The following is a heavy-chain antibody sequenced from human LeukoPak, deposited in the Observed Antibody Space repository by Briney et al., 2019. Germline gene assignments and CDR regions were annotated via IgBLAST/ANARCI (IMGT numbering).Heavy chain of an antibody. D-gene: IGHD6-19*01. CDR1: GFTFVIYA. V-gene: IGHV3-23*01. CDR3: AKARLSTGWAYNDY. CDR2: VVGNGGTT. Sequence: GGSLRLSCAASGFTFVIYAMSWVRQAPGKGLEWVSAVVGNGGTTFHADSVKGRFTISRDNSKNTVYLQINSPRGEDTAVYYCAKARLSTGWAYNDYWGQGTLVTVSS. J-gene: IGHJ4*02.